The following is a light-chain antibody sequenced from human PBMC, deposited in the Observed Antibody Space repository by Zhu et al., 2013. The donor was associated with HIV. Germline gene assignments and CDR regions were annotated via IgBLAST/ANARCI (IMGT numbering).Light chain of an antibody. Sequence: DIQMTQSPASLSASIGDRVTITCQASQDINYYLNWYRQKPGRAPELLIYDASNLETGVPTRFIGSGSGTDFTLTISSLQPEDFATYFCQQSYRTPPTFGQGTKVEI. CDR3: QQSYRTPPT. CDR2: DAS. CDR1: QDINYY. V-gene: IGKV1-33*01. J-gene: IGKJ1*01.